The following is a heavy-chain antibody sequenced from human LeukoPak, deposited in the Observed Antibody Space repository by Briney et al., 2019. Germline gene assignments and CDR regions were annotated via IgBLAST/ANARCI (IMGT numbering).Heavy chain of an antibody. CDR3: ARDPDYGDYQGDY. CDR1: GGTFISYA. J-gene: IGHJ4*02. CDR2: IIPMLGIA. Sequence: GASVTVSFKASGGTFISYAISWVRQAPGQGLEWMGRIIPMLGIANYAQKFQGRVTITADKSTSTAYMDLSSLRSEDTAVYYCARDPDYGDYQGDYWGQGTLVTVSS. V-gene: IGHV1-69*10. D-gene: IGHD4-17*01.